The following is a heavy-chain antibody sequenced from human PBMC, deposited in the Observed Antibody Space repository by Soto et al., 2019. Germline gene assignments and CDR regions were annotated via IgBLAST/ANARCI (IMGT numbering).Heavy chain of an antibody. J-gene: IGHJ6*02. V-gene: IGHV1-69*13. CDR2: IIPIFGTA. D-gene: IGHD6-6*01. CDR3: ARRAVISSSSKNYYYYYGMDV. Sequence: ASVKVSCKASGGTFSSYAISWVRQAPGQGLEWMGRIIPIFGTANYAQKFQGRVTITADEFTSTAYMELSSLRSEDTAVYYCARRAVISSSSKNYYYYYGMDVWGQGTTVTVSS. CDR1: GGTFSSYA.